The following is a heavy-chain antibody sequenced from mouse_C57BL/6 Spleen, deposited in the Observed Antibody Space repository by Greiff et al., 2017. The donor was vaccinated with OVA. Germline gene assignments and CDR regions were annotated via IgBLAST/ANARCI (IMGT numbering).Heavy chain of an antibody. J-gene: IGHJ1*03. CDR3: TRDGDPYYYGRSYYRYFGV. V-gene: IGHV5-9-1*02. Sequence: EVMLVESGAGLVKPGGSLKLSCAASGFTFSSYAMSWVRQTPEQRLEWVAYISSGGGYIYYEDNVKGRFTISRDNARNTLYLQMSSLKSEDTAMYYCTRDGDPYYYGRSYYRYFGVWGTGTTVTFA. D-gene: IGHD1-1*01. CDR2: ISSGGGYI. CDR1: GFTFSSYA.